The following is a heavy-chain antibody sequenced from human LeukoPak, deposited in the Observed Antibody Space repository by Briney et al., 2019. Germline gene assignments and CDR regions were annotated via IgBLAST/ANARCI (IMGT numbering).Heavy chain of an antibody. CDR1: GFTVSSNY. V-gene: IGHV3-53*01. Sequence: PGGSLRLSCAASGFTVSSNYMGWVRQAPGKGLEWVSVIHSGGSTYYADSVKGRFTISRDNSKNTLYLQMSSLRAEDTAIYYCARGGYCSGGSCYSHWGTFDIWGQGTMVTVSS. CDR3: ARGGYCSGGSCYSHWGTFDI. J-gene: IGHJ3*02. D-gene: IGHD2-15*01. CDR2: IHSGGST.